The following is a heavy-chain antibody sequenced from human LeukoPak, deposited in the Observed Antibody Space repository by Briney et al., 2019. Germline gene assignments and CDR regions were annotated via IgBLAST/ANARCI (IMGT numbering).Heavy chain of an antibody. V-gene: IGHV3-30-3*01. CDR1: GFTFSSYA. CDR2: ISYDGSNK. CDR3: ARVPAIAAAGNIFDM. D-gene: IGHD6-13*01. Sequence: GGSLRLSCAASGFTFSSYAMHWVRQAPGKGLEWVAVISYDGSNKYYADSVKGRFTISRDNSKNTLYLQMNSLRAEDTAVYYCARVPAIAAAGNIFDMWGQGTMVTVSS. J-gene: IGHJ3*02.